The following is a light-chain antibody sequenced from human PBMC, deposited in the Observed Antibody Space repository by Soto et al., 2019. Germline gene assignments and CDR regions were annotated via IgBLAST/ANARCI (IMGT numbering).Light chain of an antibody. Sequence: DIHMTQSPSSLSASVGYRFTITCRASQSISSYLNWYQQKPGRAPEPLIFDASTLRTRVPSTLSGSGSGSEFNFTITGLQPDDFATYFCQQYYNYATFGHGTRLEIK. CDR3: QQYYNYAT. V-gene: IGKV1-5*01. CDR2: DAS. J-gene: IGKJ5*01. CDR1: QSISSY.